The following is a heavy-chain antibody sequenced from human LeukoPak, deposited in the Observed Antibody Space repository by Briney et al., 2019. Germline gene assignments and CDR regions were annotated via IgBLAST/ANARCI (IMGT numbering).Heavy chain of an antibody. D-gene: IGHD4-17*01. V-gene: IGHV1-69*01. J-gene: IGHJ1*01. CDR2: IIPIFGTA. Sequence: SVKVSCKASGGTFTSYAISWVRQAPGQGLEWMGGIIPIFGTANYAQKFQGRVTITADESTSTAYMELSSLRSEDTAVYYCARKTDGDYQYFQHWGQGTLVTVSS. CDR3: ARKTDGDYQYFQH. CDR1: GGTFTSYA.